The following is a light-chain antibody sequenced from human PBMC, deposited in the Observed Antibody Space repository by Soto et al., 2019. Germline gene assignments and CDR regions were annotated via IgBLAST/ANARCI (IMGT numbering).Light chain of an antibody. J-gene: IGKJ5*01. CDR1: QDISSR. V-gene: IGKV1-12*01. CDR3: QQGNSLSIT. Sequence: DIQMTQSPSSVSASVGDRVTISCRASQDISSRLAWYQQKPGKAPELLIYGASNLQSGVPSRFSGSGSGTEFTLTISGLQPEDFGTYYCQQGNSLSITFGQGTRLGIK. CDR2: GAS.